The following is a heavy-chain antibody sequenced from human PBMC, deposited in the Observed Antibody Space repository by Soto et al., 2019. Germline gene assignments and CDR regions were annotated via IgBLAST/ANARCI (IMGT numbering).Heavy chain of an antibody. CDR3: ARSPLFSGNIYGYLDR. CDR2: ISSSSSYI. CDR1: GFTFSSYS. J-gene: IGHJ4*02. D-gene: IGHD5-18*01. Sequence: PGGSLRLSCAASGFTFSSYSMNWVRQAPGKGLEWVSSISSSSSYIYYADSVKGRFTISRDNAKNSLYLQMNSLRAEDTAVYYCARSPLFSGNIYGYLDRWGQGTLVTVSS. V-gene: IGHV3-21*01.